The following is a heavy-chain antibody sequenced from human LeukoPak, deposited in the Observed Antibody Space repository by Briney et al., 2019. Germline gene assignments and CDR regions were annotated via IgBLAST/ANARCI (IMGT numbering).Heavy chain of an antibody. V-gene: IGHV3-64*02. Sequence: PGGSLRLSCAASGFGFSYHDMHWVRQAPGQGLEFVSSIGAAGAHTFYADSVKGRFTISRDNFQSTMYLQMDGLRPEDSAVYYCARELGGTKTGGFDIWGQGTVVTVSS. CDR3: ARELGGTKTGGFDI. D-gene: IGHD1-14*01. J-gene: IGHJ3*02. CDR1: GFGFSYHD. CDR2: IGAAGAHT.